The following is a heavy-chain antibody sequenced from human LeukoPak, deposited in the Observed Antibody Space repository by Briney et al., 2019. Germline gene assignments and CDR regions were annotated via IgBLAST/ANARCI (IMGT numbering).Heavy chain of an antibody. D-gene: IGHD6-13*01. CDR3: ARVLGGIAAAGTGGWYFDY. V-gene: IGHV4-59*10. CDR2: IYTTGST. CDR1: GGSFSGHY. Sequence: SETLSLTCAVYGGSFSGHYWNWIRQPAGKGLEWIGRIYTTGSTNYNPSLRSRVTMSVDMSKSPFSLKLTSVTAADTAVYYCARVLGGIAAAGTGGWYFDYWGQGTLVTVSS. J-gene: IGHJ4*02.